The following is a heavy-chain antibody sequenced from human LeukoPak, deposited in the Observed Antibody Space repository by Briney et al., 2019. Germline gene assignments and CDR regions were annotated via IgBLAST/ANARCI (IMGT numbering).Heavy chain of an antibody. J-gene: IGHJ4*02. CDR1: GFTFSSYS. V-gene: IGHV3-48*01. CDR2: ISSSSSTI. D-gene: IGHD4-17*01. CDR3: ARAHPGDYGDFQFDY. Sequence: GGSLRLSCAASGFTFSSYSMNWVRQAPGKGLEWVSYISSSSSTIYYADSVKGRFTISRDNAKNSLYPQMNSLRAEDTAVYYCARAHPGDYGDFQFDYWGQGTLVTVSS.